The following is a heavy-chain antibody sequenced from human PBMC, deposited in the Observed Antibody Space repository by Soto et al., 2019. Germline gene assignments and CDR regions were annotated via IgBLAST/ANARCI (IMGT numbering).Heavy chain of an antibody. D-gene: IGHD5-12*01. CDR3: ARESGGATATLDYYYFYMDV. V-gene: IGHV1-2*04. Sequence: QVQLVQSGAEVRKPGASVTVSCRTSGDTFSDYYIHWVRQAPGQGLEWMGWINLNSGATNYAQKFRGWVTMTRDTSIRTVYMQLSRLRSDDTAVYYCARESGGATATLDYYYFYMDVWGTGTTVTVSS. CDR2: INLNSGAT. CDR1: GDTFSDYY. J-gene: IGHJ6*03.